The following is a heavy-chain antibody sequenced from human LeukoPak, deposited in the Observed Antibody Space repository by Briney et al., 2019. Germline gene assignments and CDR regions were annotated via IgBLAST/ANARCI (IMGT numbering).Heavy chain of an antibody. D-gene: IGHD1-7*01. Sequence: KPSETLSLTCTVSGYSISGGYYWGWIRQPPGKGLEWIGSIHHSGSTYYNPSLKSRVTISEDTSKNQFSLKLNSVTAADTAAYYCAREANWNYGYWGQGTLVTVSS. V-gene: IGHV4-38-2*02. CDR2: IHHSGST. CDR1: GYSISGGYY. CDR3: AREANWNYGY. J-gene: IGHJ4*02.